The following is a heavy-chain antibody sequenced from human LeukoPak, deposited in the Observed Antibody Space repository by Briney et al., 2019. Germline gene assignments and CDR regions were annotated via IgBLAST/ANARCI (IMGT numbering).Heavy chain of an antibody. CDR3: AKDFPHYYDSSAPGAFDI. J-gene: IGHJ3*02. CDR2: ISGSGDYT. V-gene: IGHV3-23*01. Sequence: GGSLRLSCAVSGFTFSGYAMSWVRQAPGKGLEWVSTISGSGDYTYYADSVKGRFSISRDNSKNTLHLQMNSLRAEDTAVYYCAKDFPHYYDSSAPGAFDIWGQGTMVTVSS. CDR1: GFTFSGYA. D-gene: IGHD3-22*01.